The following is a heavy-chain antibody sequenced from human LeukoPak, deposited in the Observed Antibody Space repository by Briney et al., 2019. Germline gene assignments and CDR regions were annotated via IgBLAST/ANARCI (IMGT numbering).Heavy chain of an antibody. Sequence: GASVKVSCKASGYTFTGYYMHWVGQAPGQGLEWMGWINPKSGGTNYAQKFQGRVTMTRDTSISTAYMELSRLRSDDTAVYYCVRVAADYIMDVWGQGTTVTVSS. D-gene: IGHD6-13*01. J-gene: IGHJ6*02. V-gene: IGHV1-2*02. CDR2: INPKSGGT. CDR1: GYTFTGYY. CDR3: VRVAADYIMDV.